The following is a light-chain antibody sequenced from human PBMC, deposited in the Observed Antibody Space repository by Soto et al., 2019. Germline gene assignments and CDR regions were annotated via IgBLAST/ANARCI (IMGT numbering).Light chain of an antibody. CDR2: KAS. V-gene: IGKV1-5*03. J-gene: IGKJ4*01. Sequence: DIQMTQSPSTLSASVGDRVTITCRASQSISSWLAWYQQKPGKAPKLLIYKASSLESGVPSRFSGSGSGTEFTLTISSLQPDDFATYYCQQYNSYLTFGGGTTVDIK. CDR1: QSISSW. CDR3: QQYNSYLT.